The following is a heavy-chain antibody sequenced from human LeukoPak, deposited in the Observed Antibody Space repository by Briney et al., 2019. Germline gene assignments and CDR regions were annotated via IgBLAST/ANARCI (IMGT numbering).Heavy chain of an antibody. Sequence: GRSLRLSCVASGFTFTSNWMSWVSQAPRKGLEWVASIRPDVTEKYYMDSVKGRFTISRDNAKNSVYLQMNSLKAEDTAMYYCARLLGTETTYYFWGQGNLVTVSS. J-gene: IGHJ4*02. CDR1: GFTFTSNW. CDR3: ARLLGTETTYYF. V-gene: IGHV3-7*01. CDR2: IRPDVTEK. D-gene: IGHD1-7*01.